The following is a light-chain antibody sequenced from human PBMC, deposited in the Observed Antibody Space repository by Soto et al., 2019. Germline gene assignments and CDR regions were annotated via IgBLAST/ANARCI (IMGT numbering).Light chain of an antibody. V-gene: IGLV2-8*01. J-gene: IGLJ3*02. Sequence: QSALTQPSSASGSPGQSVTISCTGTSSDVGAYNYVSWYQQHAGKAPKLAIYEVTKRPSGVPDRFSGSKSANTASLTVSGLQAEDEADYYCSSFASSNTWVFGGGTKLTVL. CDR3: SSFASSNTWV. CDR2: EVT. CDR1: SSDVGAYNY.